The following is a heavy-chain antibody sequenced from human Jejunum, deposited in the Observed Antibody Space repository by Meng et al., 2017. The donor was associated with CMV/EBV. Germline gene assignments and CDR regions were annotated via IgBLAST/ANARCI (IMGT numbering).Heavy chain of an antibody. V-gene: IGHV1-2*02. CDR1: FN. Sequence: FNVHWGRQAPGQGLEWMGWINPNSGGTSYAQNFQGRVTMTSDTSITTAYMELYRLTSDDTAVYYCARVCDFYDSRGYFYDRSLDKWGQGTLVTVSS. CDR2: INPNSGGT. D-gene: IGHD3-22*01. J-gene: IGHJ4*02. CDR3: ARVCDFYDSRGYFYDRSLDK.